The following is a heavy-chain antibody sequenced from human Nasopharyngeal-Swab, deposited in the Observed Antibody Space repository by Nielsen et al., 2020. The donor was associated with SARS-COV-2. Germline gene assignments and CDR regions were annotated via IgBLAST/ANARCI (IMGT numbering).Heavy chain of an antibody. J-gene: IGHJ4*02. Sequence: GGSLRLSCAASGFTFSSYAMSWVRQAPGKGLEWVSAISGSGGSTYYADSVKGRFTISRDNSKNTLYLQMNSLRAEDTAVYYCAKRLLWFGELLDMFDYWGQGTLVTVSS. V-gene: IGHV3-23*01. D-gene: IGHD3-10*01. CDR3: AKRLLWFGELLDMFDY. CDR2: ISGSGGST. CDR1: GFTFSSYA.